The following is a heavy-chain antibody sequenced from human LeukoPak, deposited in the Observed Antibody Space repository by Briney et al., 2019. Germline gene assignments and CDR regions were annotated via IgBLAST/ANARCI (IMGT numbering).Heavy chain of an antibody. D-gene: IGHD6-19*01. V-gene: IGHV5-51*01. CDR1: GYSFTSYW. CDR3: ASGYSSGWWIFDY. Sequence: GESLKISCKGSGYSFTSYWIGWVRQMPGKGLEWMQIIYPGVSEARNSPSFQGQVTISAAKYISTAYLQWSSLKASDTAMYYCASGYSSGWWIFDYWGQGTLVTVSS. J-gene: IGHJ4*02. CDR2: IYPGVSEA.